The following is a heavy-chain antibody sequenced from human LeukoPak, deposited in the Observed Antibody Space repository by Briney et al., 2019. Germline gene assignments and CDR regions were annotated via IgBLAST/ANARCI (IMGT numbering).Heavy chain of an antibody. CDR2: ISSSTNTI. CDR3: ARGRVAVAGTTPFDY. J-gene: IGHJ4*02. D-gene: IGHD6-19*01. Sequence: GGSLRLSCAASGFTFSTYYMNWVRQAPGKGLEWVSYISSSTNTIYYADSVKGRFTISRGNAKNSLYLQMNSLRDDDTALYYCARGRVAVAGTTPFDYLGQGTLVTVSS. CDR1: GFTFSTYY. V-gene: IGHV3-48*02.